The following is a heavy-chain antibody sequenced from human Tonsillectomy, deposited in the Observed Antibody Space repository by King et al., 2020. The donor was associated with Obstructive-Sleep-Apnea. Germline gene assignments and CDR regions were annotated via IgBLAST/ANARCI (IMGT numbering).Heavy chain of an antibody. CDR2: MYGRETT. CDR3: AREKSYCSGRRCQSDAFDI. D-gene: IGHD2-15*01. V-gene: IGHV4-31*03. Sequence: QVQLQESGPRLVKPSQTLSLSCTVPGGSVSSGGYFWSWIRQRPGQGLEWFGFMYGRETTNYNPSLKGRTTISIDRSRHQFSLSLTSVTAADTAVYYCAREKSYCSGRRCQSDAFDIWGQGTSVIVSS. J-gene: IGHJ3*02. CDR1: GGSVSSGGYF.